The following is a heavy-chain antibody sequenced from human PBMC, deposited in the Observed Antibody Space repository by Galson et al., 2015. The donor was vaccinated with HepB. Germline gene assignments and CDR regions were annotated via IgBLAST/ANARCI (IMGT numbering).Heavy chain of an antibody. CDR1: GYTFTSYG. V-gene: IGHV1-69*06. CDR3: AIGIFGVVHPPRY. J-gene: IGHJ4*02. D-gene: IGHD3-3*01. Sequence: SVKVSCKASGYTFTSYGISWVRQAPGQGLEWMGGIIPIFGTANYAQKFQGRVTITADKSTSTAYMELSSLRSEDTAVYYCAIGIFGVVHPPRYWGQGTLVTVSS. CDR2: IIPIFGTA.